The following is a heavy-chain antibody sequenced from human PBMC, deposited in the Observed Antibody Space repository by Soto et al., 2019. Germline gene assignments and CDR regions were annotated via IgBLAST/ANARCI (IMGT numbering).Heavy chain of an antibody. J-gene: IGHJ4*02. CDR1: GGSFSGYY. CDR3: ARITIFGVATFDY. V-gene: IGHV4-34*01. D-gene: IGHD3-3*01. Sequence: LTCAVYGGSFSGYYWSWIRQPPGKGLEWIGEINHSGSTNYNPSLKSRVTISVDTSKNQFSLKLSSVTAADTAVYYCARITIFGVATFDYWGQGXLVTVSS. CDR2: INHSGST.